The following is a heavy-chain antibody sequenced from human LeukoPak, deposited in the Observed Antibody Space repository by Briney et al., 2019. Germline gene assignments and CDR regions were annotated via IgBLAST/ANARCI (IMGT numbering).Heavy chain of an antibody. CDR2: IIPIFGTA. D-gene: IGHD7-27*01. CDR3: AREVFWGFDP. CDR1: GGTFSSYA. V-gene: IGHV1-69*05. Sequence: ASVKVSCKASGGTFSSYAISWVRQAPGQGLEWMGGIIPIFGTANYAQKLQGRVTMTTDTSTRIAYMELRSLRSDDTAVYYCAREVFWGFDPWGQGTLVTVSS. J-gene: IGHJ5*02.